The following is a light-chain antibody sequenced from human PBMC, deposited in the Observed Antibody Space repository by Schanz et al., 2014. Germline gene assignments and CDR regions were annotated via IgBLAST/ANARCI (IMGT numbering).Light chain of an antibody. CDR2: DAS. CDR3: SSYTTSNTLV. CDR1: SSDVGGYNY. V-gene: IGLV2-11*01. Sequence: QSALTQPRSVSGSPGQSVTISCTGTSSDVGGYNYVSWYQQHPGKAPKLMIYDASNRPSGVSDRFSGSKSGYTASLTISGLQAEDEADYYCSSYTTSNTLVFGGGTKVTVL. J-gene: IGLJ3*02.